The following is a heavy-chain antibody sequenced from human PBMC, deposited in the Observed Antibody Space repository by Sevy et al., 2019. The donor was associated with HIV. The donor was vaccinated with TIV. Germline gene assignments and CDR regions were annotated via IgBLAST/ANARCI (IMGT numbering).Heavy chain of an antibody. CDR3: ARSPPYSSGWYGIDY. Sequence: GGSLRLSCAASRFTFSSSAMHWVRQAPGKGLEWVAFISFDGTYEYYADSVKDRFTISRDNSKNTLYLQMNSLRAEDTAVYYCARSPPYSSGWYGIDYWGQGTLVTVSS. J-gene: IGHJ4*02. V-gene: IGHV3-30*04. CDR1: RFTFSSSA. D-gene: IGHD6-19*01. CDR2: ISFDGTYE.